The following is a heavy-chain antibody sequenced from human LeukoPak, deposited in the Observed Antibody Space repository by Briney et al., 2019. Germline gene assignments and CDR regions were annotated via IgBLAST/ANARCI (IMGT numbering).Heavy chain of an antibody. V-gene: IGHV1-2*02. CDR2: INPNSGGT. Sequence: ASVQVSCKASGYTFTGYYMHWVRQAPGQGLEWMGWINPNSGGTNYAQKFQGRVTMTRDTSISTAYMELSRLRSDDTAVYYCARGGSSHHNWFDPWGQGTLVTVSS. CDR3: ARGGSSHHNWFDP. CDR1: GYTFTGYY. J-gene: IGHJ5*02. D-gene: IGHD2-15*01.